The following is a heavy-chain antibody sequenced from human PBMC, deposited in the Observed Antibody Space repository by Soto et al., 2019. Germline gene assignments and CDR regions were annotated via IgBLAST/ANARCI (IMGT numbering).Heavy chain of an antibody. CDR2: ISPDGSQI. CDR1: GFTFSGKS. Sequence: GGSLRLSCAASGFTFSGKSMHWVRQAPGKGLEWVALISPDGSQIFYADSVRGRFTISRDNSKNTAYLQMNSLRAEDTAVYYCAKDACNYTNCLHYFDYWGQGALVTVSS. CDR3: AKDACNYTNCLHYFDY. V-gene: IGHV3-30-3*01. J-gene: IGHJ4*02. D-gene: IGHD2-2*01.